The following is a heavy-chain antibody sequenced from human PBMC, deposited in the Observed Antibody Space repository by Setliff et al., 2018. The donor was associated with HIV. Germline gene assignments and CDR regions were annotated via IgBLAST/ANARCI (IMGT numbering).Heavy chain of an antibody. D-gene: IGHD3-9*01. Sequence: PGESLKISCKDSGYSFPNDWIGWVRQVPGKGLEWVAIIFPGDSETRYSPSFEGQVTISADRSINTVYPQWSSLRASDTAIYYCTRHPLRPGIAGYFYFVDVWGTGTTVTVSS. CDR2: IFPGDSET. CDR1: GYSFPNDW. CDR3: TRHPLRPGIAGYFYFVDV. J-gene: IGHJ6*03. V-gene: IGHV5-51*01.